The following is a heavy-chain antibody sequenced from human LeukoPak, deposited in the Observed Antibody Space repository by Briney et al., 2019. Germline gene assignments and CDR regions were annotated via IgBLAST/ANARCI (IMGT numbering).Heavy chain of an antibody. CDR1: GGSISSSSYY. CDR2: IYYSGST. D-gene: IGHD5-18*01. J-gene: IGHJ3*02. V-gene: IGHV4-39*07. Sequence: PSETLSLTCTVSGGSISSSSYYWGWIRQPPGKGLEWIGSIYYSGSTNYNPSLKSRVTISVDTSKNQFSLKLSSVTAADTAVYYCARSIQLDKLADAFDIWGQGTMVTVSS. CDR3: ARSIQLDKLADAFDI.